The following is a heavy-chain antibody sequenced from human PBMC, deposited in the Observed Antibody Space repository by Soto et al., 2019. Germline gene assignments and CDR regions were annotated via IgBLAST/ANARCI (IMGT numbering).Heavy chain of an antibody. Sequence: QVQLVQSGAEVKKPGSSVKVSCKASGGTFSSYAISWVRQAPGQGLEWMGGIIPIFGTANYAQKFQGRGTITADKSTSTAYMELSSLRSEDTAVYYCARGSGYSYGTPFDYWGQGTLVTVSS. D-gene: IGHD5-18*01. J-gene: IGHJ4*02. V-gene: IGHV1-69*06. CDR3: ARGSGYSYGTPFDY. CDR2: IIPIFGTA. CDR1: GGTFSSYA.